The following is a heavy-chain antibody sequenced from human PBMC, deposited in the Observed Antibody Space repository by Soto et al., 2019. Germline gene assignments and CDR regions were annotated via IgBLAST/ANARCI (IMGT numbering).Heavy chain of an antibody. CDR1: GYTFTSYG. J-gene: IGHJ5*02. CDR2: ISAYNGNT. D-gene: IGHD3-9*01. Sequence: VKVSCKASGYTFTSYGISWVRQAPGQGLEWMGWISAYNGNTNYAQRLQGRVTMTTDTSTSTAYMEQSSLRSEDTAVYYCTRDAGILTGSSSWGQGTLVTVSS. V-gene: IGHV1-18*01. CDR3: TRDAGILTGSSS.